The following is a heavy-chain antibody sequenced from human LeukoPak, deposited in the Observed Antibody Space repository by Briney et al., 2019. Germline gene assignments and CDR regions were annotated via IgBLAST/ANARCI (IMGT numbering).Heavy chain of an antibody. Sequence: SETLSLTCTVSGGSISSYYWSWIRQPAGKGLEWIGRIYSSGSTNYNPSLKSRVTISLDTSKNQFSLRLSSVTAADTAVYYCAIAGGDYAFDIWGQGTMVTVSS. D-gene: IGHD2-21*02. V-gene: IGHV4-4*07. CDR3: AIAGGDYAFDI. CDR1: GGSISSYY. J-gene: IGHJ3*02. CDR2: IYSSGST.